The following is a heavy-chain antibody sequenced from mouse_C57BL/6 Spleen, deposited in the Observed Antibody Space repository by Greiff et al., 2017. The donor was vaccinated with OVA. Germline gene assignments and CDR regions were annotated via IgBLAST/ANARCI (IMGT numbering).Heavy chain of an antibody. CDR1: GYTFTSYW. V-gene: IGHV1-53*01. CDR2: INPSNGGT. J-gene: IGHJ4*01. CDR3: ARWRRGYAMDY. Sequence: QVQLQQPGTELVKPGASVQLSCKASGYTFTSYWMPWVKQRPGQGLEWIGNINPSNGGTNYNEKFKSKATLTVDKSSSTAYMQLSSLTSEDSAVYYCARWRRGYAMDYWGQGTSVTVSS.